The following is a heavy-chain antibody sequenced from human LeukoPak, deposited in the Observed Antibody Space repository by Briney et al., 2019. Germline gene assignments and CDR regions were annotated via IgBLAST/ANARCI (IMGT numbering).Heavy chain of an antibody. J-gene: IGHJ4*02. V-gene: IGHV4-34*01. CDR2: INHSGST. CDR3: ARGGYSGYPGY. D-gene: IGHD5-12*01. CDR1: GGSFSGYY. Sequence: SETLSLTCAVYGGSFSGYYWSWIRQPPGKGLEWIGEINHSGSTNYNPSLKSRVTISVDTSKNQFSLKLSSVTAADTAVYYCARGGYSGYPGYWGQGTLVTVSS.